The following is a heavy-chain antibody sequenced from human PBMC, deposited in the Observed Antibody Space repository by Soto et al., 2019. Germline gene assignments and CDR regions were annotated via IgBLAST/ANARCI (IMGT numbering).Heavy chain of an antibody. CDR2: IIPIFGTA. J-gene: IGHJ6*02. CDR1: GGTFSSYA. D-gene: IGHD3-3*01. Sequence: SVKVSCKASGGTFSSYAISWVRQAPGQGXEWMGGIIPIFGTANYAQKFQGRVTITADESTSTAYMELSSLRSEDTAVYYCARDLGNYDFWSGYYPPEGMDVWGQGTTVTVSS. V-gene: IGHV1-69*13. CDR3: ARDLGNYDFWSGYYPPEGMDV.